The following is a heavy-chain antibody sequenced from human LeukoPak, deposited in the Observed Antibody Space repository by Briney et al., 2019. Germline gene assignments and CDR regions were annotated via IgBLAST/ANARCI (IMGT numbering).Heavy chain of an antibody. CDR2: INHSGST. CDR3: ARRPLCNSTSCRRFDY. V-gene: IGHV4-34*01. J-gene: IGHJ4*02. Sequence: PGGSLRLSCAASGFTFSSYAMSWVRQAPGKGLEWIGEINHSGSTNYNPSLKSRVTISVDTSKNQFSLKLTSVTAADTAVYYCARRPLCNSTSCRRFDYWGQGTLVTVSS. CDR1: GFTFSSYA. D-gene: IGHD2-2*01.